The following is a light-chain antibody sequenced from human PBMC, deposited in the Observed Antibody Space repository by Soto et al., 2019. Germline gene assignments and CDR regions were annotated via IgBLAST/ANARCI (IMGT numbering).Light chain of an antibody. CDR3: SSYTRSSIDYV. CDR1: SSDVGGYNY. J-gene: IGLJ1*01. V-gene: IGLV2-14*01. Sequence: QSALTQPASVSGSPGQSITISCTGTSSDVGGYNYVSWYQQHPGKAPKLMIYEVSNRPSGDSNRFSCSKSGNTASLTISGLQAEDEADYFCSSYTRSSIDYVFGTGTKLTVL. CDR2: EVS.